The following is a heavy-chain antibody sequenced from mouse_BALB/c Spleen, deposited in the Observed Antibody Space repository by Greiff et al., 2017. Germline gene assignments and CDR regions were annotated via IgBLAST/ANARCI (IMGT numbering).Heavy chain of an antibody. CDR2: IDPANGNT. CDR1: GFNIKDTY. Sequence: VQLQQSGAELVKPGASVKLSCTASGFNIKDTYMHWVKQRPEQGLEWIGRIDPANGNTKYDPKFQGKATITADTSSNTAYLQLSSLTSEDTAVYYCVRSCGSSYGGWCAYWGQETLGTVSA. D-gene: IGHD1-1*01. J-gene: IGHJ3*01. CDR3: VRSCGSSYGGWCAY. V-gene: IGHV14-3*02.